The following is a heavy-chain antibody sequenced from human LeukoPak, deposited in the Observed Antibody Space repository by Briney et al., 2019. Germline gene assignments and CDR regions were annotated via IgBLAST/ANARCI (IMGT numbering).Heavy chain of an antibody. Sequence: GGSLRLSCAASGFTFNSYAVHWVRQAPGKGLEWVAVISYDGSINFYAASVKGRFTISRDNSKNTLYLQMNSLRTEDTAVYYCARGGSYFDISGYYFYWGQGTLVTVSS. CDR3: ARGGSYFDISGYYFY. D-gene: IGHD3-22*01. J-gene: IGHJ4*02. CDR2: ISYDGSIN. V-gene: IGHV3-30*14. CDR1: GFTFNSYA.